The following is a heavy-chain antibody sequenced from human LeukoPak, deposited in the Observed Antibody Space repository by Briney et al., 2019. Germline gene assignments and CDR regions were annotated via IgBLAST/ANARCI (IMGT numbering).Heavy chain of an antibody. CDR1: GFIFSTYN. J-gene: IGHJ4*02. Sequence: GGSLRLSCSASGFIFSTYNMNWVRQAPGKALEWVSSITSSSSRTFYADSVKGRYTISRDNAKNSLYLQMDSLRAEDTAVYYCARGGTWIQLWWVYYFDYWGQGTLVTVSS. CDR3: ARGGTWIQLWWVYYFDY. CDR2: ITSSSSRT. V-gene: IGHV3-21*01. D-gene: IGHD5-18*01.